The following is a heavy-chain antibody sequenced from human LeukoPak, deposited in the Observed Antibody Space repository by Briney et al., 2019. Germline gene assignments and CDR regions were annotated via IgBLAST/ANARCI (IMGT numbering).Heavy chain of an antibody. CDR3: AREGLLWFGELSY. D-gene: IGHD3-10*01. CDR2: IYYSGST. Sequence: SETLSLTCTVSGGSLSSYYWSLLRQPPGKGLEWIGYIYYSGSTNYNPSLKSRVTISVDTSKNQFSLKLSSVTAADTAVYYCAREGLLWFGELSYWGQGTLVTVSS. J-gene: IGHJ4*02. CDR1: GGSLSSYY. V-gene: IGHV4-59*01.